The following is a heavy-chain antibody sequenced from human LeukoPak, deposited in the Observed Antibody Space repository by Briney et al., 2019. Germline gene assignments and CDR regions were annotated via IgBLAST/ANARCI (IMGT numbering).Heavy chain of an antibody. Sequence: GGSLRLSCAASGFSFSSYSMNWVRQAPGKGLEWVSSISSSSSYMYYADSVKGRFTISRDNAKNSLYLQMNSPRAEDTAVYYCARAYGDYVPFDYWGQGTQVTVSS. D-gene: IGHD4-17*01. CDR3: ARAYGDYVPFDY. V-gene: IGHV3-21*01. CDR2: ISSSSSYM. CDR1: GFSFSSYS. J-gene: IGHJ4*02.